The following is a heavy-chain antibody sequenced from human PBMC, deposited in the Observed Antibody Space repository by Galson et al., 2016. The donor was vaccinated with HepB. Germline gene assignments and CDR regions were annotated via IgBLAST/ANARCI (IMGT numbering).Heavy chain of an antibody. D-gene: IGHD2-2*01. V-gene: IGHV4-4*02. CDR2: IYHTGTS. J-gene: IGHJ5*02. Sequence: SETLSLTCAVPGASISDSNWWTWVRHVPGKGLEWIGEIYHTGTSNNNPFLSSRFTLSVDKSRNQFSLNLTSVTAADTAVYYCARAAIIPGARMVFDPWGQGILVTVSS. CDR1: GASISDSNW. CDR3: ARAAIIPGARMVFDP.